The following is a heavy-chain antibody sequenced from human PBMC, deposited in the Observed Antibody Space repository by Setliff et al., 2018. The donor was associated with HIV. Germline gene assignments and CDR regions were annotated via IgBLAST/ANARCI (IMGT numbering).Heavy chain of an antibody. CDR3: AKSDVYYDSSGYPNWFDP. Sequence: PGGSLRLSCAASGFTFDAYWMHWVRQAPGKGLVWVSRVNSDGSSKTYADSVKDRFTISRDNSKNTLYLQMNSLRAEDTAVYYCAKSDVYYDSSGYPNWFDPWGQGTLVTVSS. CDR2: VNSDGSSK. CDR1: GFTFDAYW. V-gene: IGHV3-74*01. J-gene: IGHJ5*02. D-gene: IGHD3-22*01.